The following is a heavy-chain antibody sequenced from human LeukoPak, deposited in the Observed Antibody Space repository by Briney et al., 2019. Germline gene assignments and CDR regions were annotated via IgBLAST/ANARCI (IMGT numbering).Heavy chain of an antibody. Sequence: SETLSLTCTVSGASISSGTYSWSWIRQPPGKGLEWIGYIYYIGSTNYNPSLKSRVTMSVDTSRNQFSLKLNSVTAADTAVYYCARENYYGMEVWGQGTTVIVSS. V-gene: IGHV4-61*01. CDR3: ARENYYGMEV. CDR2: IYYIGST. CDR1: GASISSGTYS. J-gene: IGHJ6*02.